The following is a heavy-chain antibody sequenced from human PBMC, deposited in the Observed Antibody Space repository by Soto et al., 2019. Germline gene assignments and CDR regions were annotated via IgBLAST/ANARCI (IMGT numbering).Heavy chain of an antibody. CDR1: GFTFSSYG. J-gene: IGHJ6*02. V-gene: IGHV3-30*18. Sequence: GGCLRLSCAASGFTFSSYGMHWVRQAPGKGLEWVAVISYDGSKKYYADSVKGRFTISRDNSKNTLYLQINSLRSKDTAVYYCAKLDPFWRGYYCTYYYYGMDVWGQGTTVTVSS. CDR2: ISYDGSKK. D-gene: IGHD3-3*01. CDR3: AKLDPFWRGYYCTYYYYGMDV.